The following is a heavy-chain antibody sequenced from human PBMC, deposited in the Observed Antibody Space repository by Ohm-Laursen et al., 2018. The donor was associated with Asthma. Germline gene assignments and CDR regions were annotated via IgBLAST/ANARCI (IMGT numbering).Heavy chain of an antibody. V-gene: IGHV2-5*02. CDR3: AHRKGSYYFDY. J-gene: IGHJ4*02. Sequence: TQTLTLTCTFSGFSLSTSGVGVGWIRQPPGQALEWLALIFWDDDKRYSSSLKSRLTITKDTSKNQVVLTMTNMDPVDTARYYCAHRKGSYYFDYWGQGTLVTVSS. CDR1: GFSLSTSGVG. D-gene: IGHD3-10*01. CDR2: IFWDDDK.